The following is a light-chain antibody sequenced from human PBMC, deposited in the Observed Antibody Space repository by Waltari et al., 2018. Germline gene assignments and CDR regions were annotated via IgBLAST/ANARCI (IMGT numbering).Light chain of an antibody. J-gene: IGLJ2*01. V-gene: IGLV2-8*01. Sequence: QSALTQSPSASGSPGQSVTISCTGTSSDVGGYNYVSWYQQYPGKAPKLIIYEVSKRPSGVPDRFSGSKSGNTASLTVSGLQAEDEADYYCSSYAGSNMVIFGGGTKLTVL. CDR1: SSDVGGYNY. CDR3: SSYAGSNMVI. CDR2: EVS.